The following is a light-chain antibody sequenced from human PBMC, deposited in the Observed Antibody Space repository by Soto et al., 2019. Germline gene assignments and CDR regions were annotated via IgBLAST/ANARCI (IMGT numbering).Light chain of an antibody. CDR2: GAS. Sequence: EVVMTQSPATLSVSPGARTTLSCRASQSVSSNLAWYQQKLGQAPRLLIYGASTRATGIPVRFSGSGSGTEFTLTISSLQSEDFAVYYCQQYNNWPGTFGGGTKVEIK. CDR1: QSVSSN. CDR3: QQYNNWPGT. J-gene: IGKJ4*01. V-gene: IGKV3-15*01.